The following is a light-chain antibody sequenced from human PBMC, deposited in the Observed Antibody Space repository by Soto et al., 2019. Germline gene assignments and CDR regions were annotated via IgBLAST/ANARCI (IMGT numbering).Light chain of an antibody. Sequence: EMGLSQSPATLSLSPGERATLSCRASQSVGSYLAWYQQKPGQPPRLIIYDASNRATGIPARFSGSGSGTDLTLSISNLEPEDFAIYYCQQRSSRPPTITLGQGTRLEIK. CDR2: DAS. CDR3: QQRSSRPPTIT. V-gene: IGKV3-11*01. J-gene: IGKJ5*01. CDR1: QSVGSY.